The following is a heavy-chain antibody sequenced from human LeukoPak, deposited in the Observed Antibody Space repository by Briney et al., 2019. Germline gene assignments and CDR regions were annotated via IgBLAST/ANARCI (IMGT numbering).Heavy chain of an antibody. Sequence: ASVTVSCKASGYTFTGYYMHWVRQAPGQGLEWMGWINPNSGGTNYAQKFQGRVTMTRDTSISTAYMELSRLRSDDTAVYYCASMGDSSSSPFDYWGQGTLVTVSS. CDR1: GYTFTGYY. CDR2: INPNSGGT. D-gene: IGHD6-6*01. CDR3: ASMGDSSSSPFDY. J-gene: IGHJ4*02. V-gene: IGHV1-2*02.